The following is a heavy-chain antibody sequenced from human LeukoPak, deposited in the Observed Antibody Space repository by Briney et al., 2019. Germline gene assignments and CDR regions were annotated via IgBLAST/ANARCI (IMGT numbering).Heavy chain of an antibody. CDR3: ARDRSGYRDAFDI. CDR1: GGSISSSSYY. V-gene: IGHV4-39*07. CDR2: IYYSGST. J-gene: IGHJ3*02. D-gene: IGHD3-22*01. Sequence: PSETLSLTCTVSGGSISSSSYYWGWIRQPPGKGLEWIGSIYYSGSTYYNPSLKSRVTISVDTSKNQFSLKLSSVTAADTAVYYCARDRSGYRDAFDIWGQGTMVTVSS.